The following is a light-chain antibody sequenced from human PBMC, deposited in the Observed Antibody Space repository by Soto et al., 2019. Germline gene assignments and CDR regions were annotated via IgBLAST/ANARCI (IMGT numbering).Light chain of an antibody. Sequence: QSALTQPASVSGSPGQSITISCTGTSSDVGGYNYVSWYQQHPGKAPKLMIYDVSNRPSGVSNRFSGSKSDNTASLTISGLQAEDEADYYCSSYTSSSSSVVFGGGTKVTVL. CDR2: DVS. CDR1: SSDVGGYNY. J-gene: IGLJ2*01. V-gene: IGLV2-14*01. CDR3: SSYTSSSSSVV.